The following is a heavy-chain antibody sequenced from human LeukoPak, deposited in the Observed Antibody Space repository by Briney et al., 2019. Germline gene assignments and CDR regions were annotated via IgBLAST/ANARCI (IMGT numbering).Heavy chain of an antibody. V-gene: IGHV1-69*04. CDR2: IIPILGIA. D-gene: IGHD6-19*01. CDR3: ARESAVAGTGEDAFDI. CDR1: GGTFSSYA. Sequence: VASVKVSCKASGGTFSSYAISWVRQAPGQGLEWMGRIIPILGIANYAQKFQGRVTITADKSTSTAYMELSSLRSEDTAVYYCARESAVAGTGEDAFDIWGQGTMVTVSS. J-gene: IGHJ3*02.